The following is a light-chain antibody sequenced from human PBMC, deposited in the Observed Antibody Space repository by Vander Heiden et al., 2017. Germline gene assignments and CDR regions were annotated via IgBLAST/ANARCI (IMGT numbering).Light chain of an antibody. CDR3: QQYNNWPPQYT. CDR2: GAS. V-gene: IGKV3-15*01. Sequence: IVMTQSPATLSVSPGERATLSCRASQSVSSNLAWYQQKPGQAPRLSIYGASTRATGIPARFSGSGSGTEFTLTISSLQSEDFAVYYCQQYNNWPPQYTFGQGTKLEIK. CDR1: QSVSSN. J-gene: IGKJ2*01.